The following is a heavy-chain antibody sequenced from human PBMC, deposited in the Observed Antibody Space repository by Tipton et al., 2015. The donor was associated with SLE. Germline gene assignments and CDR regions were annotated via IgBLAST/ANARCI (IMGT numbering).Heavy chain of an antibody. D-gene: IGHD1-26*01. Sequence: TLSLTRAASGYSISSGYYWGWIRQPPGKGLEWIGSIYHSGSNYYNPSLKSRVTISVDTSKNQFSLKLRSVTAADTAVYYCARNKRGSRPAYFDYWGQGTLVTVSS. CDR3: ARNKRGSRPAYFDY. CDR1: GYSISSGYY. J-gene: IGHJ4*02. CDR2: IYHSGSN. V-gene: IGHV4-38-2*01.